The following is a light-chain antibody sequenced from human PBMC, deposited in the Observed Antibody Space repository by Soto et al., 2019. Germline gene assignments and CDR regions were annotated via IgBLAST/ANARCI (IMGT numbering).Light chain of an antibody. Sequence: QSALTQPASVSGSPGQSITISCTGTSSDVGSHNLVSWYQQHPGQAPKLMIYEVSKRPLGVSARFSASKSGNTASLTISGLQAEYEADYYCCSSGGIRAVFGGGTQLTVL. CDR1: SSDVGSHNL. CDR3: CSSGGIRAV. V-gene: IGLV2-23*02. CDR2: EVS. J-gene: IGLJ7*01.